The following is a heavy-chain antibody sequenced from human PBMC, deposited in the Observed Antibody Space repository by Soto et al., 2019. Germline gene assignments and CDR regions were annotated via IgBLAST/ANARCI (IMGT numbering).Heavy chain of an antibody. V-gene: IGHV3-21*01. D-gene: IGHD6-6*01. CDR1: GFTFSSYS. J-gene: IGHJ6*02. CDR3: ARDPEYSRSFQYGMDG. CDR2: ISSSSSYI. Sequence: GGSLRLSCAASGFTFSSYSMNWVRQAPGKGLEWVSSISSSSSYISYADSVKGRFTISRDNAKNSLYLQMNSLGAEDTAVYYCARDPEYSRSFQYGMDGWGQRTTVTLSS.